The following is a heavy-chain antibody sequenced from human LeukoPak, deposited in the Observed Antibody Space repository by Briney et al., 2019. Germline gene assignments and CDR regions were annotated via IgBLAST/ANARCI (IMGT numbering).Heavy chain of an antibody. CDR2: LSNSGGSGGTT. CDR1: GFTFSTYA. D-gene: IGHD3-22*01. V-gene: IGHV3-23*01. J-gene: IGHJ4*02. CDR3: AKAMSTDHYDSKGFYRVDFDS. Sequence: PGGSLRLSCAASGFTFSTYAKSWVRQAPGKGLEWVSALSNSGGSGGTTYFADSVKGRFSISRDNSKSTLYLQLSSLTAEDTAVYYCAKAMSTDHYDSKGFYRVDFDSWGQGTLVTVSS.